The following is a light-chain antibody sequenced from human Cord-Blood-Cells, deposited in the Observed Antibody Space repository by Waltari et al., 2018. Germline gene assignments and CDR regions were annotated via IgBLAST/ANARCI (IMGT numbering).Light chain of an antibody. V-gene: IGLV2-23*01. CDR1: SSDVGSYNL. CDR3: CSYAGSSTLYV. J-gene: IGLJ1*01. CDR2: EGS. Sequence: QSALTQPASVSGSTGQSINISCTGNSSDVGSYNLVSRYQQHPGQAPKLMIYEGSKRPSGVSNRFSGSKSGNTASLTISGLQAEDEADYYCCSYAGSSTLYVFGTGTKVTVL.